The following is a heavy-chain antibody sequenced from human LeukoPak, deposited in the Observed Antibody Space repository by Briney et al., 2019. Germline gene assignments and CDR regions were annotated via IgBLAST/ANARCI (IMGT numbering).Heavy chain of an antibody. Sequence: GGSLRLSCVASGFTFSSYVMRWVREAPGKELEWVAIISYDGSNEYYADSVKGRFTIPRDNSKNTLYLQMNSLRAADTAVYYCARDLGDFWSGYYGPYYYYMDVWGKGTTVTVSS. CDR2: ISYDGSNE. CDR1: GFTFSSYV. V-gene: IGHV3-30*04. J-gene: IGHJ6*03. D-gene: IGHD3-3*01. CDR3: ARDLGDFWSGYYGPYYYYMDV.